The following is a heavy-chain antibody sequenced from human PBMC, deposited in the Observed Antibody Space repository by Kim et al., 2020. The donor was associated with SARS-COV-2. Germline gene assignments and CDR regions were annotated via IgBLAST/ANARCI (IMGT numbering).Heavy chain of an antibody. V-gene: IGHV4-31*03. CDR1: GGSISSGGYY. J-gene: IGHJ6*02. Sequence: SETLSLTCTVSGGSISSGGYYWSWIRQHPGKGLEWIGYIYYSGSTYYNPSLKSRVTISVDTSKNQFSLKLSSVTAADTAVYYCARDALKNPVPLGYYYYYGMDVWGQGTTLTVSS. CDR3: ARDALKNPVPLGYYYYYGMDV. CDR2: IYYSGST.